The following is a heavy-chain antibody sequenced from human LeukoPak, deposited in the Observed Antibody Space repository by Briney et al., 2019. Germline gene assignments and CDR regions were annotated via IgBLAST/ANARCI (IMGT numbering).Heavy chain of an antibody. J-gene: IGHJ6*02. CDR2: IYHSGST. CDR1: GDSISSGGYS. Sequence: SQTLSLTCAVSGDSISSGGYSWSWIRQPPGKGLEWIGYIYHSGSTYYNPSLKSRVTISVDRSKNQFSLKLSSVTAADTAVYYCARDVVVVTATDYYYYGMDVWGQGTTVTVSS. V-gene: IGHV4-30-2*01. D-gene: IGHD2-21*02. CDR3: ARDVVVVTATDYYYYGMDV.